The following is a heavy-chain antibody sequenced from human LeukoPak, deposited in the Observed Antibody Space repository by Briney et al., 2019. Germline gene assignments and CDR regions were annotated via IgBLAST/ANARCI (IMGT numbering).Heavy chain of an antibody. D-gene: IGHD3-22*01. CDR3: ARNAYYYDSSGYYLPTSYFDY. J-gene: IGHJ4*02. V-gene: IGHV3-7*01. Sequence: PGGSLRLSCAASGFTFSSYWMSWVRQAPGEGLEWVANIKQDGSEKYYVDSVKGRFTISRDNAKNSLYLQMNSLRAEDTAVYYCARNAYYYDSSGYYLPTSYFDYWGQGTLVTVSS. CDR1: GFTFSSYW. CDR2: IKQDGSEK.